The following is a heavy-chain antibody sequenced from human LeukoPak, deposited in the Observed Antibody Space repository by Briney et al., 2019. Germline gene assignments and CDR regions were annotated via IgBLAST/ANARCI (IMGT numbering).Heavy chain of an antibody. D-gene: IGHD3-22*01. CDR3: VRELPPVVQYYFDY. CDR1: GFTFSSYG. V-gene: IGHV3-33*01. J-gene: IGHJ4*02. Sequence: PGRSLRLSCAASGFTFSSYGMHWVRQAPGKGLEGVAVIWYDGSNKYYADSVKGRFTISRDNSRNTLYLQMNSLRAEDTVVYYCVRELPPVVQYYFDYWGPGTLVTVSS. CDR2: IWYDGSNK.